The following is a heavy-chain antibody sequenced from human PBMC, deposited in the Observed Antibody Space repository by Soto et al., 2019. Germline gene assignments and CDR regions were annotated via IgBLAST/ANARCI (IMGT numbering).Heavy chain of an antibody. V-gene: IGHV4-61*03. Sequence: PSETLSLTCTVSGGSVSSGSYYWSWIRQPPGKGLEWIGYIYYSGSTNYNPSLKSRVTISVDTSKIHFSLMLSSVTAADTAVYFCARASPLTSSWSRNYYYYYMDVWGKGTTVTVSS. CDR3: ARASPLTSSWSRNYYYYYMDV. CDR2: IYYSGST. D-gene: IGHD6-13*01. J-gene: IGHJ6*03. CDR1: GGSVSSGSYY.